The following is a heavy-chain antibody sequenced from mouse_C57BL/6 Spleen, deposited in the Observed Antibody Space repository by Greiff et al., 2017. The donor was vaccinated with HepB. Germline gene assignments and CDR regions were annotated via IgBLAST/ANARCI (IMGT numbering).Heavy chain of an antibody. D-gene: IGHD2-2*01. J-gene: IGHJ2*01. Sequence: DVKVEESGGGLVQPGGSMKLSCVASGFTFSNYWMNWVRQSPEKGLEWVAQIRLKSDNYATHYAESVKGRFTISRDDSKSSVYLQMNNLRAEDTGIYYCTPLEWLPLYFDYWGQGTTLTVSS. CDR3: TPLEWLPLYFDY. CDR1: GFTFSNYW. V-gene: IGHV6-3*01. CDR2: IRLKSDNYAT.